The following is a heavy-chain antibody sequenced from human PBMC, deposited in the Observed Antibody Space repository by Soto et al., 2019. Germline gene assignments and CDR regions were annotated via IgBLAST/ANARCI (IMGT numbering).Heavy chain of an antibody. Sequence: SETLSLTCTVSGGSISSYYWSWIRQPPGKGLEWIGYISHSGSTYYNPSLKSRVTISVDRSKNQFSLKLSSVTAADTAVYYCARWFDYWGQGTLVTVSS. V-gene: IGHV4-59*12. CDR1: GGSISSYY. CDR2: ISHSGST. J-gene: IGHJ4*02. CDR3: ARWFDY.